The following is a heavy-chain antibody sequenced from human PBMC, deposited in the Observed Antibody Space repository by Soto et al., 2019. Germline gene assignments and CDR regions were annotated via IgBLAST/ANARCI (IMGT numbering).Heavy chain of an antibody. Sequence: EVQLVESGGGLVQPGGSLRLSCAASGFSFSSYIMKWVRQAPGKGLEWVSYISRSSSVIYYADSVKGRFTISRDNAENSLYLQMSSLRVEDTAVYYCARDRTNSGWSDYWGKGNRVTVSS. CDR2: ISRSSSVI. CDR3: ARDRTNSGWSDY. V-gene: IGHV3-48*01. CDR1: GFSFSSYI. D-gene: IGHD6-19*01. J-gene: IGHJ4*02.